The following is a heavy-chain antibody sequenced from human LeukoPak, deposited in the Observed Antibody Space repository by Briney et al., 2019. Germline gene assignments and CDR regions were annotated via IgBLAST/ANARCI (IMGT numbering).Heavy chain of an antibody. Sequence: GRSLRLSCAASGFTFSRYGMHWVRQAPGKGLEWVAVIRYDGTNKDYVDSVKGRFTISRDNAKNTLYLQMNSLRAEDTAVYYCARNRIGDDVFDIWGQGTMVTISS. CDR1: GFTFSRYG. V-gene: IGHV3-33*01. CDR3: ARNRIGDDVFDI. J-gene: IGHJ3*02. CDR2: IRYDGTNK. D-gene: IGHD3-16*01.